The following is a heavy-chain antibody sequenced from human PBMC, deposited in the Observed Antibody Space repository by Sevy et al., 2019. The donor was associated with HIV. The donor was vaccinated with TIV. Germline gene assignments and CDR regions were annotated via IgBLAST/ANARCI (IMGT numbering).Heavy chain of an antibody. V-gene: IGHV1-18*01. J-gene: IGHJ6*02. Sequence: ASVKVSCKASGYTFNTYGNSWVRQAPGQGLEWMGWISSYYGNTNFAQKFQGRVTMTTDTITNTAYMELTSLRSDDTAVYYCARERTRWQQLVEYYLGMDVWGQGTPVTVSS. D-gene: IGHD6-13*01. CDR2: ISSYYGNT. CDR1: GYTFNTYG. CDR3: ARERTRWQQLVEYYLGMDV.